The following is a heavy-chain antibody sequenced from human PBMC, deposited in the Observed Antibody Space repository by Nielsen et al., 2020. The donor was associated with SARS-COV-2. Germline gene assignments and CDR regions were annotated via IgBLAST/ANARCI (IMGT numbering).Heavy chain of an antibody. CDR3: ARGRLDAEF. V-gene: IGHV4-30-4*01. CDR1: GASVITDDDR. J-gene: IGHJ4*02. Sequence: LRLSCSVSGASVITDDDRWTWIRQPPGKGLEWIGYIFYSGGTYSKYNPSLESRVTMSVDTSKNQFSLALASVTAADTAVYYCARGRLDAEFWGRGTLVTVSS. CDR2: IFYSGGT. D-gene: IGHD3-10*01.